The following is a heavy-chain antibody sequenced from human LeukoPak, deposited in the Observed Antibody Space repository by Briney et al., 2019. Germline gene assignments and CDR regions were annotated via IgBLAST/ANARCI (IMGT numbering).Heavy chain of an antibody. V-gene: IGHV3-33*01. CDR2: IWYDGSNK. CDR3: ARIGLGVSFGSGFDY. Sequence: GGSLRLSCAASGFTFSSYGMHWVRQAPGKGLERVAVIWYDGSNKYYADSVKGRFTISRDDSKNTLFLQMNSLRVEDTAMYHCARIGLGVSFGSGFDYWGQGTLVTVTS. D-gene: IGHD3-10*01. CDR1: GFTFSSYG. J-gene: IGHJ4*02.